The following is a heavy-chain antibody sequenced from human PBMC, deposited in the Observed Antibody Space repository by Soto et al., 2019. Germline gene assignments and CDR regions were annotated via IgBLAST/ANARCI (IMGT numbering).Heavy chain of an antibody. J-gene: IGHJ6*02. CDR1: GGTFSSYA. CDR2: IIPIFGTA. CDR3: ARASGSGSYYEYYYYGMDV. V-gene: IGHV1-69*06. Sequence: SVKVSGKASGGTFSSYAISWVRQAPGQGLEWMGGIIPIFGTANYAQKFQGRVTITADKSTSTAYMELSSLRSEDTAVYYCARASGSGSYYEYYYYGMDVWGQGTTVTVSS. D-gene: IGHD3-10*01.